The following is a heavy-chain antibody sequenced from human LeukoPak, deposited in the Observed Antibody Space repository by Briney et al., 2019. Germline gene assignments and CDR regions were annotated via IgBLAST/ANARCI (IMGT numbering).Heavy chain of an antibody. V-gene: IGHV3-53*01. D-gene: IGHD2-2*01. CDR1: GFTVSSNY. Sequence: GGSLRLSCAASGFTVSSNYMSWVRQAPGKGLEWVSVIYSGGSTYYADSVKGRFTISRDNSKNTLYLEMNSLRAEDTAVYYCAKPLRYCGSTSCLCFDPWGQGTLVTVSS. CDR3: AKPLRYCGSTSCLCFDP. CDR2: IYSGGST. J-gene: IGHJ5*02.